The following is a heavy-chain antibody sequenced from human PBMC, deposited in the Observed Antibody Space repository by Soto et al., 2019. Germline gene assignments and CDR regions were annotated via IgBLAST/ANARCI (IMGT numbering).Heavy chain of an antibody. Sequence: QVQLVQSGAEVRKPGSSVRVSCKASGGSFNRHTISWVRQAPGQGLEWMGGIIPIFGTANHAQKFQGRVTIIADDSTSTVYMELSSLRSEDTAIYYCARGWGYDSTDYYYAYWGQGTLVIVSS. J-gene: IGHJ4*02. V-gene: IGHV1-69*01. D-gene: IGHD3-22*01. CDR3: ARGWGYDSTDYYYAY. CDR1: GGSFNRHT. CDR2: IIPIFGTA.